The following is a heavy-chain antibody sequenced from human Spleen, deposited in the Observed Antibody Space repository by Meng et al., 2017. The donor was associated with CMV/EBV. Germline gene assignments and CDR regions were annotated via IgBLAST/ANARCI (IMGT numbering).Heavy chain of an antibody. CDR3: TGRYYDFWSGYHDY. CDR2: IRTKVYGETT. V-gene: IGHV3-49*04. D-gene: IGHD3-3*01. Sequence: GESLKISCTGSGFTFGDYGISWVRQAPGKGLEWVGLIRTKVYGETTAYAASVKGRFTISRDDSKNIAYLQMNSLKSEDTAVYYCTGRYYDFWSGYHDYWGQGTLVTVSS. J-gene: IGHJ4*02. CDR1: GFTFGDYG.